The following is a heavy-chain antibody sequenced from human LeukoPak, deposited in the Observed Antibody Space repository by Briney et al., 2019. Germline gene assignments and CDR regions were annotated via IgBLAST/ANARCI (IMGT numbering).Heavy chain of an antibody. J-gene: IGHJ4*02. V-gene: IGHV3-23*01. CDR1: GFTFSDYY. Sequence: GGSLRLSCAASGFTFSDYYMSWIRQAPGKGLEWVSAIRGNAGTTYYADSVKGRFTIFRDNSKNMLYLQMNSLRVEDTAVYYCAKGHGDSSGYYYFDSWGQGILVTVSS. CDR2: IRGNAGTT. CDR3: AKGHGDSSGYYYFDS. D-gene: IGHD3-22*01.